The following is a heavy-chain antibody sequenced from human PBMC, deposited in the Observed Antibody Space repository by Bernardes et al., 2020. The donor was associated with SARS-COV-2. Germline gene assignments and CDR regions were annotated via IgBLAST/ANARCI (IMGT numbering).Heavy chain of an antibody. Sequence: GGSLRLSCAGSGFAFSDYWMTWVRQAPGKGLEWVANIKRDGSETYYVDSVKGRFTIARDNAKNLVFLQMNSLRAEDTAVFYCVRSAGMDVWGQGTMVTVSS. J-gene: IGHJ6*02. CDR2: IKRDGSET. V-gene: IGHV3-7*03. CDR3: VRSAGMDV. CDR1: GFAFSDYW.